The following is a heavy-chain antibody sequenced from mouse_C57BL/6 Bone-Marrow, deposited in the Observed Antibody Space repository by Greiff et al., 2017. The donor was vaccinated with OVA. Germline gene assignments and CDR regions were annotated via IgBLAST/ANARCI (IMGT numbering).Heavy chain of an antibody. CDR3: ARDRHSNYHWYFDV. CDR2: ISYDGSN. J-gene: IGHJ1*03. V-gene: IGHV3-6*01. CDR1: GYSITSGYY. D-gene: IGHD2-5*01. Sequence: EVHLVESGPGLVKPSQSLSLTCSVTGYSITSGYYWNWIRQFPGNKLEWMGYISYDGSNNYNPSLKNRISITRDTSKNQFFLKLNSVTTEDTATYYCARDRHSNYHWYFDVWGTGTTVTVSS.